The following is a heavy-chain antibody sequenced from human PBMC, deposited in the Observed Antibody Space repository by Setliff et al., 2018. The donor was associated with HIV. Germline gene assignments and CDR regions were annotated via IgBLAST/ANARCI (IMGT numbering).Heavy chain of an antibody. Sequence: SETLSLTCAVYGESFSDYYWSWIRQPPGKGLEWIGEVYHSGSANYNPSLKSRVTISVDTSKNQFSLKLTSVTAADTAVYYCARGLQAWGSAGPNWFDPWGQG. CDR2: VYHSGSA. CDR1: GESFSDYY. CDR3: ARGLQAWGSAGPNWFDP. J-gene: IGHJ5*02. D-gene: IGHD7-27*01. V-gene: IGHV4-34*01.